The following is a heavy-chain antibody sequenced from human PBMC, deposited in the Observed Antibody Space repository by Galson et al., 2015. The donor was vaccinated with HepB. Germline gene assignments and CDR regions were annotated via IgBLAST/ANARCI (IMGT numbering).Heavy chain of an antibody. D-gene: IGHD3-22*01. CDR3: ARVPEALMVITYYYGMDV. Sequence: SLRLSCAASGFTFSSYWMSWVRQAPGEGLEWVANIKQDGSEKYYVDSVKGRFTISRDNAKNSLYLQMNSLRAEDTAVYYCARVPEALMVITYYYGMDVWGQGTTVTVSS. J-gene: IGHJ6*02. CDR1: GFTFSSYW. CDR2: IKQDGSEK. V-gene: IGHV3-7*01.